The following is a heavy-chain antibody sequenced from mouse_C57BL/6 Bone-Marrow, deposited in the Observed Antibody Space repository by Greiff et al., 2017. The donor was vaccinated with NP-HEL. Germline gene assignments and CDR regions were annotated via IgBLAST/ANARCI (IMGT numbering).Heavy chain of an antibody. V-gene: IGHV1-50*01. CDR1: GYTFTTYW. D-gene: IGHD1-1*01. CDR3: ARKAYYGRSYEFAY. CDR2: IDPSASYT. J-gene: IGHJ3*01. Sequence: QVQLQQPGAELVKPGASVKLSCKASGYTFTTYWMQWVKQRPGQGLEWIGEIDPSASYTNYNQKFKGKATLTVDTSSSTAYMQLSSLTSEDSAVYYCARKAYYGRSYEFAYWGQGTLVTGSA.